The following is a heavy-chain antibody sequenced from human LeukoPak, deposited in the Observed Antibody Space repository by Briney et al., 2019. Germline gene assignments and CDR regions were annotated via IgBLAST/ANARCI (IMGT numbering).Heavy chain of an antibody. CDR1: GGSISNYF. V-gene: IGHV4-59*12. D-gene: IGHD3-22*01. J-gene: IGHJ6*02. Sequence: PSETLSLTCSVSGGSISNYFWTWIRQPPGKGLEWIGYIYSSGSTNYNPSLKSRVTMSVDTSKNQFSLKLSSVTAADTAVYYCARATYYYDSSGYPVGYYYYGMDVWGQGTTVTVSS. CDR2: IYSSGST. CDR3: ARATYYYDSSGYPVGYYYYGMDV.